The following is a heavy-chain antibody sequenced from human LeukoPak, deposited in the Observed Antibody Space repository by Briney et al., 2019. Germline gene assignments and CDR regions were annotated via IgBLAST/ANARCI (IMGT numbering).Heavy chain of an antibody. J-gene: IGHJ4*02. V-gene: IGHV1-18*04. CDR3: ARDLGFTGTTGY. CDR1: GYTFTGYY. Sequence: ASVKVSCTASGYTFTGYYMHWVRQAPGQGLEWMGWISAYNGNTNYAQKLQGRVTMTTDTSTSTAYMELRSLRSDDTAVYYCARDLGFTGTTGYWGQGTLVTVSS. D-gene: IGHD1-7*01. CDR2: ISAYNGNT.